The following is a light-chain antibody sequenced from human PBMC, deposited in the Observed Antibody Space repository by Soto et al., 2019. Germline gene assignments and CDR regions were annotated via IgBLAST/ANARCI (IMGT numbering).Light chain of an antibody. CDR2: AAS. CDR1: QDIRNY. J-gene: IGKJ4*01. Sequence: DTQMTQSPSSLSASVGDRVTITCRASQDIRNYLAWYQQKPGKVPELLIYAASTFHSGVPSRFSGSGYGTYFTLTITNLQPEDVATYYCQEYDVVPLTFGGGTKVEIK. CDR3: QEYDVVPLT. V-gene: IGKV1-27*01.